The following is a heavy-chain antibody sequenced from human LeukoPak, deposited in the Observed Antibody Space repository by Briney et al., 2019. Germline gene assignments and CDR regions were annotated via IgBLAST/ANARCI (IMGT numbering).Heavy chain of an antibody. CDR3: ALWGGGGFDY. CDR2: IKQDGSEK. J-gene: IGHJ4*02. Sequence: GGSLRLSCAASGLTLSYHWMSWVRQAPGKGLEWVANIKQDGSEKYYVDSVKGRFTISRDNAKNSLYLQMNSLRAEGTAVYYCALWGGGGFDYWGQGTLVTVSS. D-gene: IGHD3-16*01. V-gene: IGHV3-7*01. CDR1: GLTLSYHW.